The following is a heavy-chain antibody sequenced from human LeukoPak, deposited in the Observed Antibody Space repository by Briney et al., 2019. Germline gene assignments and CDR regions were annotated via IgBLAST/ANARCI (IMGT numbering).Heavy chain of an antibody. CDR2: INPSGGST. Sequence: ASVKVSRKASGYTFTGYYMHWVRQAPGQGLEWMGIINPSGGSTSYAQKFQGRVTMTRDMSTSTVYMELSSLRSEDTAVYYCARDRGGSWGIFDYWGQGTLVTASS. CDR1: GYTFTGYY. CDR3: ARDRGGSWGIFDY. V-gene: IGHV1-46*01. D-gene: IGHD7-27*01. J-gene: IGHJ4*02.